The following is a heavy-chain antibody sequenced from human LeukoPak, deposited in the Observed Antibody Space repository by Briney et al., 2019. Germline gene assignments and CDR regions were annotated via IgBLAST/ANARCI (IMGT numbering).Heavy chain of an antibody. D-gene: IGHD2-15*01. CDR3: VRDYHCTGANCYGGFHF. V-gene: IGHV4-61*08. CDR2: ISYSGST. J-gene: IGHJ4*02. CDR1: GGNISSGGYY. Sequence: SQTLSLTCTVSGGNISSGGYYWSWIRQPPGKGLEWIGYISYSGSTNYNPSLKSRVTISLDTSKNQFSLNLSSVTAADTAVYYCVRDYHCTGANCYGGFHFWGQGTLVIVSS.